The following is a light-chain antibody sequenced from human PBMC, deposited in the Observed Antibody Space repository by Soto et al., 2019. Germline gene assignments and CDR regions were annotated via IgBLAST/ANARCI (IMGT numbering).Light chain of an antibody. CDR2: EVS. V-gene: IGLV2-14*01. Sequence: QSALTQPASVSGSPGQSITISCTGTSSDIGAYNFVSWYRQHPGKATKLMIYEVSNRPSGISDRFSGSKSGNTASLTISGLQAEDEADYYCSSYTRSSAVVFGGGTKLTVL. CDR3: SSYTRSSAVV. CDR1: SSDIGAYNF. J-gene: IGLJ3*02.